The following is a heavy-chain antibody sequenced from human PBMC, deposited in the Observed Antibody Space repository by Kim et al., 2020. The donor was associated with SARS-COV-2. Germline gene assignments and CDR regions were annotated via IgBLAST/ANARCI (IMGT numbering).Heavy chain of an antibody. Sequence: SETLSLTCTVSGGSISSYYWSWIRQPPGKGLEWIGYIYYSGSTNYNPSLKSRVTISVDTSKNQFSLKLSSVTAADTAVYYCARHNLLYSSSWYGSRPYYFDYWGQGTLVTVSS. CDR2: IYYSGST. D-gene: IGHD6-13*01. V-gene: IGHV4-59*08. CDR1: GGSISSYY. J-gene: IGHJ4*02. CDR3: ARHNLLYSSSWYGSRPYYFDY.